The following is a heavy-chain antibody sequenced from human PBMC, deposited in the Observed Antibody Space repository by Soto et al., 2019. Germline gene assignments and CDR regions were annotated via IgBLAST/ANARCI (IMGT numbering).Heavy chain of an antibody. V-gene: IGHV4-31*03. Sequence: TLSLTSTVSGASISSEGFYWTWVRQHPGKGLEWIGFISYTGSISYTPSLKSRITLSVDTSKSQFSLKLRSVTAADTAVYHCARDNLYSSAPHFDYWGQGSLVTVSS. CDR3: ARDNLYSSAPHFDY. CDR2: ISYTGSI. D-gene: IGHD6-25*01. CDR1: GASISSEGFY. J-gene: IGHJ4*02.